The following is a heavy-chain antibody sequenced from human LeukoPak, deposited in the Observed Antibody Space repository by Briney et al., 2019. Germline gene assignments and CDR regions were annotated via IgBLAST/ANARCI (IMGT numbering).Heavy chain of an antibody. CDR1: GFTFSNYA. Sequence: PGGSLRLSCAASGFTFSNYAFSWVRQAPGKGLEWVSGFGGGYSDTNYADSVKGRFTISRDNSRNTLYLQMNSLGAEDTAVYYCAKEFGDFWSGYQGAFNSWGQGTRVTVSS. D-gene: IGHD3-3*01. CDR2: FGGGYSDT. CDR3: AKEFGDFWSGYQGAFNS. J-gene: IGHJ4*02. V-gene: IGHV3-23*01.